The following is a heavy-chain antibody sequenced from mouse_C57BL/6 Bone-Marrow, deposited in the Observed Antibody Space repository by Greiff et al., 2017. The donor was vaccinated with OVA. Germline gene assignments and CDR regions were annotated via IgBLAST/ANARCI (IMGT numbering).Heavy chain of an antibody. D-gene: IGHD2-1*01. J-gene: IGHJ2*01. CDR1: GYTFTSYW. Sequence: VKLQQPGAELVKPGASVKLSCKASGYTFTSYWMQWVKQRPGQGLEWIGEIDPSDSYTNYNQKFKGKATLTVDTSSSTAYMQLSSLTSEDSAVYYCARDGGNYPFDYWGQGTTLTVSS. CDR3: ARDGGNYPFDY. CDR2: IDPSDSYT. V-gene: IGHV1-50*01.